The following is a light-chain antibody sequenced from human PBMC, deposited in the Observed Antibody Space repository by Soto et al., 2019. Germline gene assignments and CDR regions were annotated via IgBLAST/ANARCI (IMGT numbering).Light chain of an antibody. CDR3: CSFAGSGTQYV. V-gene: IGLV2-23*01. J-gene: IGLJ1*01. CDR1: SSNIGSYNL. CDR2: EGS. Sequence: QSALTQPASVSGSLGQSITISCLGTSSNIGSYNLVSWYQHQPGKAPKIMIFEGSKRPSGVSNRFSGSRSGNTASLTISGLQAEDEADYYCCSFAGSGTQYVFGTGTKLTVL.